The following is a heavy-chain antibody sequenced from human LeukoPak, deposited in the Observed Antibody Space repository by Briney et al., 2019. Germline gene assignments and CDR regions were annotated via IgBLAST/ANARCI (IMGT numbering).Heavy chain of an antibody. CDR3: AKGYCRGNSCYDDRGAFDY. D-gene: IGHD2-2*01. CDR2: FYYSGSP. CDR1: GDSISSSSYY. Sequence: SETLSLTCTVSGDSISSSSYYWGWIRQPPGKGLEWIGSFYYSGSPFYNPSLESRVTISVDTSKNQFYLKLSSVTAADPAVYYCAKGYCRGNSCYDDRGAFDYWGQGTLVTVCS. V-gene: IGHV4-39*07. J-gene: IGHJ4*02.